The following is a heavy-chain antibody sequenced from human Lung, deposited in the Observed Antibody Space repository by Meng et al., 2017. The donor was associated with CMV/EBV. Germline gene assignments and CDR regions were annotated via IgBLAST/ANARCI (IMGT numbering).Heavy chain of an antibody. J-gene: IGHJ6*02. CDR2: ISNSGST. CDR1: GDSISTYY. D-gene: IGHD2-15*01. CDR3: ARFDMDVEGYYCMDV. V-gene: IGHV4-59*01. Sequence: SEILSPXCTVSGDSISTYYWNWLRQLPGKGLEWIGYISNSGSTDYNPSLKSRVTISVDTSKNQFSLKLTSVTAADTAVYYCARFDMDVEGYYCMDVWGQGXTVTVSS.